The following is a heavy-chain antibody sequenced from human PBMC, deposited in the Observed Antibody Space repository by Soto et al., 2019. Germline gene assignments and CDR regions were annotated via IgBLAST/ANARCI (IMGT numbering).Heavy chain of an antibody. J-gene: IGHJ5*02. CDR3: ARVKQYGGNWFDP. V-gene: IGHV1-69*02. Sequence: SVKVSCKASRGTFTSNTINWVRQAPGQGLEWMGRIIPLRSITNYAQKFQGRVTITAAKSTSTVYMELSGLRSEDTAVYYCARVKQYGGNWFDPWGQGTLVTVSS. D-gene: IGHD4-17*01. CDR1: RGTFTSNT. CDR2: IIPLRSIT.